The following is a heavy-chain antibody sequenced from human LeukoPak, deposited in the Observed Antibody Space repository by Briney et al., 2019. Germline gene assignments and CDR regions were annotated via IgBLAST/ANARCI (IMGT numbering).Heavy chain of an antibody. CDR3: ARGSSSWYLSYYGMDV. V-gene: IGHV4-4*07. D-gene: IGHD6-13*01. J-gene: IGHJ6*02. CDR2: IYTSGST. CDR1: GGSISSYY. Sequence: SETLSLTCTVSGGSISSYYWSWIRQPAGKGLEWIGRIYTSGSTNYNPSLKSRVTMSVDTSKNQFSLKLSSVTAADTAVYYCARGSSSWYLSYYGMDVWGQGTTVTVSS.